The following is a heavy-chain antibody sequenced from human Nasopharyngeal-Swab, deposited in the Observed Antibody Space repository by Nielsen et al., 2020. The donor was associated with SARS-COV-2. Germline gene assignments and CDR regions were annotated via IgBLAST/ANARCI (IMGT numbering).Heavy chain of an antibody. Sequence: GESLKIPCAASGFTFSSYWMHWVRQAPGKGLVWVSRINSDGSSTSYADSVKGRFTISRDNAKNTLYLQMNSLRAEDTAVYYCARDLPPLYYYHYGMDVWGQGTTVTVSS. V-gene: IGHV3-74*01. CDR2: INSDGSST. J-gene: IGHJ6*02. CDR3: ARDLPPLYYYHYGMDV. CDR1: GFTFSSYW.